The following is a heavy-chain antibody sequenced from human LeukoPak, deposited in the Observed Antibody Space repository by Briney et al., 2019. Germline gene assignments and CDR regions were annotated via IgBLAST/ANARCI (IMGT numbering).Heavy chain of an antibody. CDR1: GFSFSTYS. CDR2: IRGSSSAM. CDR3: ARDRDWSFDY. Sequence: GGSLRLSCAASGFSFSTYSMNWVRQAPGKGLGWVSNIRGSSSAMNYAASVRGRFAISRDNAKNSLYLEMSSLRAEDTAVYYCARDRDWSFDYWGQGTLVTVSS. D-gene: IGHD3-9*01. V-gene: IGHV3-48*04. J-gene: IGHJ4*02.